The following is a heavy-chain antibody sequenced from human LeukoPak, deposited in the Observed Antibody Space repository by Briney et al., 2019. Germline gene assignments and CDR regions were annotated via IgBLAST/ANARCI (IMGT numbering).Heavy chain of an antibody. D-gene: IGHD4-17*01. CDR3: AKGPPYGDSAFDY. Sequence: GGSLRLSCVVSGFTFSSYAMSWVRQAPGKGLEWVSAISGSGGSTYYADSVKGRFTISRDNSKNTLYLQMNSLRAEDTAVYYCAKGPPYGDSAFDYWGQGTLVTVSS. CDR2: ISGSGGST. V-gene: IGHV3-23*01. CDR1: GFTFSSYA. J-gene: IGHJ4*02.